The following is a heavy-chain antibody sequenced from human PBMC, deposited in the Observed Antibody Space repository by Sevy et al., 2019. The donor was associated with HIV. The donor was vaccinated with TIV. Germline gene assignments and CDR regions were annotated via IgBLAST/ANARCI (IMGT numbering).Heavy chain of an antibody. CDR3: ARDPRRGLTTVVTNWFDP. D-gene: IGHD4-17*01. CDR2: IWYDGSNK. Sequence: GGSLRLSCAASGFTFSSYGMHWVRQAPGKGLEWVAVIWYDGSNKYYADSVKCRFTISRDNSKNTLYLQMNSLRAEDTAVYYCARDPRRGLTTVVTNWFDPWGQGTLVTVSS. V-gene: IGHV3-33*01. CDR1: GFTFSSYG. J-gene: IGHJ5*02.